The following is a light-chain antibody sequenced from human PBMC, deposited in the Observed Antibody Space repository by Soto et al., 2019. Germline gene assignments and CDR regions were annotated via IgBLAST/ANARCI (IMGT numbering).Light chain of an antibody. CDR1: SSDVGLYDY. CDR2: AVS. J-gene: IGLJ1*01. V-gene: IGLV2-14*01. CDR3: SSYTSDSSYA. Sequence: QSVLTQPASVSGSRGQSITISCTGTSSDVGLYDYVSWYQQHPGKAPQLMIYAVSNRPSGVSNRFSASKSGNTASLFISGLQAEDEADYYCSSYTSDSSYAFGSGTKVTVL.